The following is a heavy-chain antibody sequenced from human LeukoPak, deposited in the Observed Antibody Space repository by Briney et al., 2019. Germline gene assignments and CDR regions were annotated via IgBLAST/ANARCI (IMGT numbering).Heavy chain of an antibody. CDR2: MRSDGSTK. CDR1: GFTFSNYA. V-gene: IGHV3-30*02. CDR3: AKGYDSSGFYLDY. D-gene: IGHD3-22*01. Sequence: GGSLRLSCAASGFTFSNYAMHWVRQAPGKGLEWVAYMRSDGSTKYYADSVKGRFTISRDNSKNTLYVQMNSLRAEDTAVYYCAKGYDSSGFYLDYWGQGTQVTVSS. J-gene: IGHJ4*02.